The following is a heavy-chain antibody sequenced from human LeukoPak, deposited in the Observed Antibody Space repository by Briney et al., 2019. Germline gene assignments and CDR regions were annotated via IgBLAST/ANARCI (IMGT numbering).Heavy chain of an antibody. J-gene: IGHJ2*01. CDR3: ARLSTLIAAPGGFDL. CDR2: IYYSGST. V-gene: IGHV4-39*07. D-gene: IGHD6-25*01. CDR1: GGSISSSSYY. Sequence: PSETLSLTCTVSGGSISSSSYYWGWIRQPPGKGLEWIGSIYYSGSTYYNPSLKSRVTISVDTSKNQFSLKLSSVTAADTAVYYCARLSTLIAAPGGFDLWGRGTLVTVSS.